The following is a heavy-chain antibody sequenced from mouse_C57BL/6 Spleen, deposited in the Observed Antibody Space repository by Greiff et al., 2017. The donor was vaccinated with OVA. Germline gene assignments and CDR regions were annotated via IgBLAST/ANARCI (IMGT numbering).Heavy chain of an antibody. V-gene: IGHV5-4*01. CDR1: GFTFSSYA. D-gene: IGHD2-3*01. J-gene: IGHJ2*01. CDR3: ARENYDGHFDY. Sequence: EVMLVESGGGLVKPGGSLKLSCAASGFTFSSYAMSWVRQTPEKRLEWVATISDGGSYTYYPDKVKGRFTISRDNAKNNLYLQMSHLKSEDTAMYYCARENYDGHFDYWGQGTTLTVSS. CDR2: ISDGGSYT.